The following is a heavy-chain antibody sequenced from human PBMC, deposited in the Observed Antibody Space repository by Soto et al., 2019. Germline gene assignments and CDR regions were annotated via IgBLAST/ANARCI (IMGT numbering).Heavy chain of an antibody. D-gene: IGHD6-6*01. CDR2: IIPIFGTA. CDR3: ARVSLYSSSSGYFDY. V-gene: IGHV1-69*13. CDR1: GGTFRSYA. J-gene: IGHJ4*02. Sequence: VKVSCKASGGTFRSYAISWVRQAPGQGLEWMGGIIPIFGTANYAQKFQGRVTITADESTSTAYMQLSSLRSEDTAVYYCARVSLYSSSSGYFDYWGQGTLVTGSS.